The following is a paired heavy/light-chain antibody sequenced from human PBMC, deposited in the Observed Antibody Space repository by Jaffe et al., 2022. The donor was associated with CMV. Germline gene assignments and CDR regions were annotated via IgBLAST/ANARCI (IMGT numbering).Heavy chain of an antibody. CDR3: AKDISSGSGSDRSPNALDI. V-gene: IGHV3-9*01. D-gene: IGHD3-10*01. Sequence: EVQLVESGGGLVQPGRSLRLSCAASGFTFDNYAMHWVRQVPGKGLAWVSGINWSGSTIGYADSVRGRFTISRDSAKNSLYLQMNSLRAEDTALYYCAKDISSGSGSDRSPNALDIWGQGTLVTVSS. CDR2: INWSGSTI. J-gene: IGHJ3*02. CDR1: GFTFDNYA.
Light chain of an antibody. CDR2: LGS. Sequence: DIVMTQSPVSLPVTPGEPASISCRSSQSLLQSNGYNYLDWYLQKPGKSPQLLIYLGSNRASGVPDRFSGSGSGTDFTLKISRVEAEDVGVYYCMQALQTPVTFGPGTKVDIK. CDR3: MQALQTPVT. V-gene: IGKV2-28*01. CDR1: QSLLQSNGYNY. J-gene: IGKJ3*01.